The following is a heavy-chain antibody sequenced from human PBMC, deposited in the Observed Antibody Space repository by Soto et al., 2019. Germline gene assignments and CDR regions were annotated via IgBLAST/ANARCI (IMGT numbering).Heavy chain of an antibody. Sequence: QVQLQESGPRLVKPSETLSLTCTVSGGSISSYYWSWIRQPPGKGLEWIGYIYYSGSTNYNPSLKIRVTISVDTSKTQFSLKLSSVTAADTAVYYCARRWGRSFDYWGQGTLVTVSS. CDR1: GGSISSYY. J-gene: IGHJ4*02. CDR2: IYYSGST. CDR3: ARRWGRSFDY. D-gene: IGHD2-15*01. V-gene: IGHV4-59*08.